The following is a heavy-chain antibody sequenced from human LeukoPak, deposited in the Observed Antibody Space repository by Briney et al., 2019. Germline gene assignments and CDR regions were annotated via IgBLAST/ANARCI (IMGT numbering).Heavy chain of an antibody. CDR2: ISNNGYIT. J-gene: IGHJ2*01. V-gene: IGHV3-64D*06. CDR3: VKAAVDDDWYFDI. CDR1: GFTFSTYA. Sequence: HPGGSLRLSCSASGFTFSTYAMHWVRQAPGKGLEYVSAISNNGYITYYADSVKGRFSISRDNSKNTLFLQMSSLRAEDTAVYSCVKAAVDDDWYFDIWGRGTLVTVSS. D-gene: IGHD6-19*01.